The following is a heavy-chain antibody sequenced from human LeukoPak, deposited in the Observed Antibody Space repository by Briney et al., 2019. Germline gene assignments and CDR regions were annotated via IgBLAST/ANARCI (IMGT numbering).Heavy chain of an antibody. CDR3: ARVTSIAAAAWFDP. CDR2: IIPIFGTA. CDR1: GGTFSSYA. D-gene: IGHD6-13*01. J-gene: IGHJ5*02. V-gene: IGHV1-69*05. Sequence: ASVTVSCKASGGTFSSYAISWVRQAPGQGLEWMGGIIPIFGTANYAQRFQGRVTVTTDESTSTAYMELSSLRSEDTAVYYCARVTSIAAAAWFDPWGQGTLVTVSS.